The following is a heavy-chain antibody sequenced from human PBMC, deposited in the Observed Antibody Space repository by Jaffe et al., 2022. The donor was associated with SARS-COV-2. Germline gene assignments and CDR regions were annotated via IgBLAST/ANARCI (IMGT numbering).Heavy chain of an antibody. CDR3: SRGEGRETYCSGTGKCYSAFDS. D-gene: IGHD2-15*01. CDR2: IRSRAFGETT. CDR1: GFTFGDFT. V-gene: IGHV3-49*03. Sequence: VQVVESGGGLVPPGRSLRLSCTTSGFTFGDFTLSWFRQAPGKGLEWVGFIRSRAFGETTSYAASVKGRFTISRDDSKSIAHLQMDSLKSEDTAMYYCSRGEGRETYCSGTGKCYSAFDSWGQGTLVIVSS. J-gene: IGHJ4*02.